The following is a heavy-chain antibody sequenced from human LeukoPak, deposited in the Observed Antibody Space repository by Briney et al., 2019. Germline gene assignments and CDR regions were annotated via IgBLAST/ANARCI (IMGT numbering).Heavy chain of an antibody. CDR3: AKNRAVTPFYDY. CDR2: ISGNGAGT. V-gene: IGHV3-23*01. J-gene: IGHJ4*02. Sequence: PGGSLRLSCEASGFTFSSYEMSWVRQAPGKGLEWVSAISGNGAGTYYADSVKGRFTISRDNSKNTLHLQMDSLRAEDTAVYYCAKNRAVTPFYDYWGQGTLVTVSS. D-gene: IGHD4-11*01. CDR1: GFTFSSYE.